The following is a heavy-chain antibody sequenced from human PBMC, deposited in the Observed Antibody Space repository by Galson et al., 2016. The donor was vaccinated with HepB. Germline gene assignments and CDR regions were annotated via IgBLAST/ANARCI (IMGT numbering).Heavy chain of an antibody. D-gene: IGHD5-12*01. CDR2: LWYDESKE. V-gene: IGHV3-33*01. J-gene: IGHJ4*02. Sequence: SLRLSCAASGFTLGSFGMHWVRQAPGKGLEWVAVLWYDESKEFYADSVKGRFTISRDSSKNTLYLQMHSLRAEDTAMYYCARDFNWLFDSWGQGTLVTVSS. CDR1: GFTLGSFG. CDR3: ARDFNWLFDS.